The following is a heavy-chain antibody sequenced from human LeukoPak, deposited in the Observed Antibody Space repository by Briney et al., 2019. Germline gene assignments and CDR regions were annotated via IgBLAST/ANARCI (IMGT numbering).Heavy chain of an antibody. CDR1: GFSFSSYA. J-gene: IGHJ4*02. Sequence: GGSLTLSCVASGFSFSSYAMSWVRQTPARGLEWVSSLKGTGEKYYADSVKGRFTLSRDDSRNTVYLQLTMRVEDTAIYYCAKANWVSNADSVWWGQGTQVTVSS. CDR3: AKANWVSNADSVW. V-gene: IGHV3-23*01. CDR2: LKGTGEK. D-gene: IGHD1-1*01.